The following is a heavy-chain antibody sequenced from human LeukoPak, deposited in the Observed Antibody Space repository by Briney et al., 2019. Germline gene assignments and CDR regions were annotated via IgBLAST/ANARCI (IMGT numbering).Heavy chain of an antibody. Sequence: SETLSLTCTVSGGSISSYYWSWIRQPPGKGLEWIGYIYYSGSTNYNPSLKSRVTISVDTSKNQFSLKLSSVTAADTAVYYCARSRNTMVRGVIDYYFDYWGQGTLVTVSS. V-gene: IGHV4-59*01. CDR3: ARSRNTMVRGVIDYYFDY. CDR2: IYYSGST. J-gene: IGHJ4*02. D-gene: IGHD3-10*01. CDR1: GGSISSYY.